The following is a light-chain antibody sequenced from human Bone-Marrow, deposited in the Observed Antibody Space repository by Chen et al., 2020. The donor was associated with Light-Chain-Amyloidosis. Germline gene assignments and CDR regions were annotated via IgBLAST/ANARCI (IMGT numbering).Light chain of an antibody. V-gene: IGLV3-25*03. J-gene: IGLJ2*01. Sequence: SYELTQPPSVSVSPGQTARTTCSGDELPTKYAYWYQQKPGQAPVLVIHRDTERPSGISERFSGSSSGTTATLIISGVQADDEADYHCQSADSSGTYEVIFGGGTKLTVL. CDR3: QSADSSGTYEVI. CDR2: RDT. CDR1: ELPTKY.